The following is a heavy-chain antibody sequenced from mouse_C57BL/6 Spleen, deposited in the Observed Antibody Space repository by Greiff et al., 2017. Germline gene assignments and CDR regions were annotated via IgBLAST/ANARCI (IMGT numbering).Heavy chain of an antibody. J-gene: IGHJ3*01. CDR2: IDPETGGT. CDR1: GYTFTDYE. Sequence: VQLQQSGAELVRPGASVTLSCKASGYTFTDYEMHWVKQTPVHGLEWIGAIDPETGGTAYNQKFKGKAILTADKSSITAYMELRSLTSEDSAVYYCTRSGGSSPPFAYWGQGTLVTVSA. CDR3: TRSGGSSPPFAY. D-gene: IGHD1-1*01. V-gene: IGHV1-15*01.